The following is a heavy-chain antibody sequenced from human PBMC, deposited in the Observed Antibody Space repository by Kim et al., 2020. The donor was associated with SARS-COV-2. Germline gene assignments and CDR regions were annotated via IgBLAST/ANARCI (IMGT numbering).Heavy chain of an antibody. CDR2: IRSKRYGETT. J-gene: IGHJ4*02. D-gene: IGHD3-22*01. V-gene: IGHV3-49*03. CDR3: TSGPYYYDSAAYYHDY. CDR1: GLNFGDYA. Sequence: GGSLRLSCTTSGLNFGDYAMSWFRQAPGKGLEWVAFIRSKRYGETTESAASVKGRFTISRDDSKRIAYLQMNGLKTEDTAVYYCTSGPYYYDSAAYYHDYWGQGTLVTVSS.